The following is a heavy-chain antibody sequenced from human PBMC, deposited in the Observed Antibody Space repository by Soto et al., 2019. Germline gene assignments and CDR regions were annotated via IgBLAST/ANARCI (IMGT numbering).Heavy chain of an antibody. CDR2: ISGSGGST. V-gene: IGHV3-23*01. CDR3: AKPSSGPSYYYGMDV. J-gene: IGHJ6*02. D-gene: IGHD6-19*01. CDR1: GFTFSSYA. Sequence: GGSLRLSCAASGFTFSSYAMSWVRQAPGKGLEWVSAISGSGGSTYYADSVKGRFTISRDNSKNTLYLQMSSLRAEDTAVYYCAKPSSGPSYYYGMDVWGQGTTVTVSS.